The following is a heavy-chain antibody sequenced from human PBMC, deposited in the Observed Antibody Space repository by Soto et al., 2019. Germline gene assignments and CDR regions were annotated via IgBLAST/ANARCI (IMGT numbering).Heavy chain of an antibody. Sequence: QVRLQGPAPGLVKPSKTRSPTCPVLGGSFSGVGHYWSWIGKRPGKGLEWFANIYYSGGTFYNPSLKSRFTISVDTSKNQLSLRLTSVTGADTAVYYCARDGLLTGTTGWYFDLWGRGTLVTVSS. J-gene: IGHJ2*01. CDR1: GGSFSGVGHY. CDR2: IYYSGGT. D-gene: IGHD1-1*01. V-gene: IGHV4-31*03. CDR3: ARDGLLTGTTGWYFDL.